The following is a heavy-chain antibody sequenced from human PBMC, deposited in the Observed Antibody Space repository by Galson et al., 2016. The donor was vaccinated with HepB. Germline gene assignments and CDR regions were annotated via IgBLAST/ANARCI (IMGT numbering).Heavy chain of an antibody. Sequence: SLRLSCAASGFIFSDYGVHWVRQAPGKGLEWVAVIWSDGSNKFYSDSVKGRFTISRDNSENTLYLQMNKLRAEDTALYYCARASGPFDMWGQGTMVTVSS. V-gene: IGHV3-33*01. CDR2: IWSDGSNK. J-gene: IGHJ3*02. CDR1: GFIFSDYG. D-gene: IGHD7-27*01. CDR3: ARASGPFDM.